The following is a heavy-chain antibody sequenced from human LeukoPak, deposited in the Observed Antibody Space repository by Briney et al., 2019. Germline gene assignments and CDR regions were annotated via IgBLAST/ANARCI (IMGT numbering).Heavy chain of an antibody. J-gene: IGHJ4*02. V-gene: IGHV3-48*01. Sequence: GGSLRLSCAASGFNYSSYTMNWVRQAPGMGLEWLSYISASRDITYYADSVKGRFTISRDNAKNSLYLQMNSLRAEDTAVYYCAKDRRGNSGYSSGGYWGQGTLVTVSS. CDR3: AKDRRGNSGYSSGGY. CDR1: GFNYSSYT. D-gene: IGHD6-19*01. CDR2: ISASRDIT.